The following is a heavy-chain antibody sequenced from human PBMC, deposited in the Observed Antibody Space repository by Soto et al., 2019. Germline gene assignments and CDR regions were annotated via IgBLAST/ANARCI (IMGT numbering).Heavy chain of an antibody. CDR1: GFTFGDYA. CDR3: TRDMDIVATITGSHYYYGMDV. CDR2: IRSKAYGGTT. D-gene: IGHD5-12*01. Sequence: PGGALRLSCTASGFTFGDYAMIWFRQAPGEGLEWVGFIRSKAYGGTTEYAASVKGRFTISRDDSKSIAYLQMNSLKTEDTAVYYCTRDMDIVATITGSHYYYGMDVWGQGTTVTVSS. V-gene: IGHV3-49*03. J-gene: IGHJ6*02.